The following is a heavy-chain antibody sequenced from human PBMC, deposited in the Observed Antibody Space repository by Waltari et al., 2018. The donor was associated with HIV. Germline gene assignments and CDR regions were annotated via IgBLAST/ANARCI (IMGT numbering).Heavy chain of an antibody. Sequence: EVRLVQSGAVIKRPGDSLKISCTASGYTFTSYWIGWVGQTAGRGLEWMGVIYPHSGRVQYNPSFHGRGGISTDWSTRTAYLEWRSLTALDTGVYYCARRPDYGGDWFDSWGQGSLVSVSS. CDR1: GYTFTSYW. D-gene: IGHD3-10*01. CDR3: ARRPDYGGDWFDS. CDR2: IYPHSGRV. J-gene: IGHJ5*01. V-gene: IGHV5-51*03.